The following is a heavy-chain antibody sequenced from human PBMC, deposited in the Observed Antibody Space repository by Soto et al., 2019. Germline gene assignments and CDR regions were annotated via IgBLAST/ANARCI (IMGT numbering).Heavy chain of an antibody. V-gene: IGHV3-15*01. D-gene: IGHD2-15*01. CDR3: TTDGEGGPAH. CDR2: IKSKSEGGTT. Sequence: EVQLVESGGGLVKPGGSLRLSCAASGFSFSYAWMRWVRQAPGRREWVGRIKSKSEGGTTDYAVPVKDRSTISRDDSKDTLYLQMNRLKTEDTAVYYCTTDGEGGPAHWGQGTLVAVSS. CDR1: GFSFSYAW. J-gene: IGHJ4*02.